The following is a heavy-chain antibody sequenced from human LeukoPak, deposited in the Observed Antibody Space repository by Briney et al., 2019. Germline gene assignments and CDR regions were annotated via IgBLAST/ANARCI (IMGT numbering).Heavy chain of an antibody. CDR2: IKGDGSQK. CDR3: VSRLVPGLS. V-gene: IGHV3-7*01. CDR1: GFTFSDHW. D-gene: IGHD4-11*01. Sequence: GGSLRLSCAASGFTFSDHWMAWVRRAPGKGLEWVANIKGDGSQKYYVDSVKGRFTISRDNAKNSLYLQMNSLRVEDTAVYYCVSRLVPGLSWGQGTLVTVSS. J-gene: IGHJ4*02.